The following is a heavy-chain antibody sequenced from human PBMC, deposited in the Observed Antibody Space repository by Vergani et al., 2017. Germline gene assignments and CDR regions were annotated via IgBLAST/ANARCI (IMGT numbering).Heavy chain of an antibody. CDR3: SCDTDRNYYYYLDY. D-gene: IGHD4-11*01. Sequence: EVQLVESGGGLVKPGGSLRLSCAASGFTFSSYSMNWVRHAPGKGLEWVSSISSSSSYIYYADSVKGRFTISRDNAKNSLYLQMNSLRAEDTAVYYCSCDTDRNYYYYLDYWGQGTLVTVSS. V-gene: IGHV3-21*01. J-gene: IGHJ4*02. CDR1: GFTFSSYS. CDR2: ISSSSSYI.